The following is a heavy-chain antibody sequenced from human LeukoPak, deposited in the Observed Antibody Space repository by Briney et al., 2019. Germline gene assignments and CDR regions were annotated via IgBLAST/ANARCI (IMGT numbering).Heavy chain of an antibody. CDR3: ARDLGYYDSSGYSLYNWFDP. CDR1: VFTFTDYY. D-gene: IGHD3-22*01. CDR2: ISSSGSTI. J-gene: IGHJ5*02. Sequence: GGSLRLSCAASVFTFTDYYMSWIRQAPWKGLEWVLSISSSGSTIYYADSVKGRFTISRDNAKNSLYLQMNSLRAEDTAVYYCARDLGYYDSSGYSLYNWFDPWGQGTLVTVSS. V-gene: IGHV3-11*01.